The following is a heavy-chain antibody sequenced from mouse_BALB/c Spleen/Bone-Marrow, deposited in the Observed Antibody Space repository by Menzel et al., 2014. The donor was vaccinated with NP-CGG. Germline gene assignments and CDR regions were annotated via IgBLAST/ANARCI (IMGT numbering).Heavy chain of an antibody. J-gene: IGHJ3*01. CDR1: GYTFDYYT. V-gene: IGHV1-4*01. CDR3: AREVYGSWFAY. D-gene: IGHD2-2*01. Sequence: GQLQQAGGAMARPGASVPMSCKASGYTFDYYTVQWVKQRPGQGLEWIGYINPSSGYTNYNQKSKDKAKLTACKASSIAFMLLCSLTSEDSALYYCAREVYGSWFAYWGQEILLTAAA. CDR2: INPSSGYT.